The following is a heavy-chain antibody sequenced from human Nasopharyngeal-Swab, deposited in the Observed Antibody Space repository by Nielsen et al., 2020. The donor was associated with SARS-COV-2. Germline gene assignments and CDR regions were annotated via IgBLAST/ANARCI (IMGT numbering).Heavy chain of an antibody. CDR3: ARGELHSWLWELLYHPLDVLDF. CDR1: GGSISSYY. D-gene: IGHD3-10*01. Sequence: SETLSLTCTVSGGSISSYYWSWIRQPPGKGLEWIGYFYYSGSTNYNPSLKSPITMSVDTSRNQISLKLDSVSAADTAMYYCARGELHSWLWELLYHPLDVLDFWGQGTLVIVSS. J-gene: IGHJ3*01. V-gene: IGHV4-59*08. CDR2: FYYSGST.